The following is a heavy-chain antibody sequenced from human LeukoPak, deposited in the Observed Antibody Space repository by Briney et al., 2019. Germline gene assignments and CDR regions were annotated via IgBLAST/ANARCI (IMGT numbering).Heavy chain of an antibody. J-gene: IGHJ4*02. CDR3: ATYSARRDFDY. D-gene: IGHD2-21*01. CDR1: GFTFSNAW. CDR2: IKSKTDGGTT. Sequence: GGSLRLSCAASGFTFSNAWMNWVRQAPGKGLEWVGRIKSKTDGGTTDYATPGKGRFTTSRDDSKNTLYLQMNSLKTEDTAVYYCATYSARRDFDYWGQGTLVTVSS. V-gene: IGHV3-15*07.